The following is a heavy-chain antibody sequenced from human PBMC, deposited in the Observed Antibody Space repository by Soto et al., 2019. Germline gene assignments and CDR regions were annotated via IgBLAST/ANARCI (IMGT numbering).Heavy chain of an antibody. V-gene: IGHV1-3*01. CDR1: GYTFTNYA. CDR3: ARVSGYYFLDY. J-gene: IGHJ4*02. CDR2: INAGNGNT. D-gene: IGHD5-12*01. Sequence: ASVKVSCKASGYTFTNYAMHWVRQAPGQRLEWMGWINAGNGNTKYSQKFQGRVTITSDTSASTAYMELSSLRSEYTAVYYCARVSGYYFLDYWGQGTLVTVSS.